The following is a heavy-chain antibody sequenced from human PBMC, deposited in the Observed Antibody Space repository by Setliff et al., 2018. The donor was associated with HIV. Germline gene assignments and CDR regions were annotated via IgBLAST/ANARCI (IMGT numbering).Heavy chain of an antibody. CDR1: GFTFSGHS. J-gene: IGHJ3*02. V-gene: IGHV3-21*06. Sequence: GGSLRLSCATSGFTFSGHSMNWVRQAPGIGLEWVSSISSSSSYIYTADSVKGRFRISRDNVKNILYLQLNSLRAEDTAVYYCTRDNGWSGSFDAFDIWGQGTMVTVS. CDR3: TRDNGWSGSFDAFDI. CDR2: ISSSSSYI. D-gene: IGHD3-3*01.